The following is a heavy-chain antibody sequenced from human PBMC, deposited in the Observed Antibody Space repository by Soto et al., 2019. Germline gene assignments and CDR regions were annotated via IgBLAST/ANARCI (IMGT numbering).Heavy chain of an antibody. CDR1: GYTFTSYG. CDR2: ISAYNGNT. Sequence: QVQLVQSGAEVKKPGASVKVSCKASGYTFTSYGISWVRQAPGQGLEWMGWISAYNGNTNYAQKLQGRGTMTTEPSTSTAYMELRSLRSDDTAVYYCARDPAWFGELYGMDVWGQGTTVTVSS. D-gene: IGHD3-10*01. J-gene: IGHJ6*02. V-gene: IGHV1-18*01. CDR3: ARDPAWFGELYGMDV.